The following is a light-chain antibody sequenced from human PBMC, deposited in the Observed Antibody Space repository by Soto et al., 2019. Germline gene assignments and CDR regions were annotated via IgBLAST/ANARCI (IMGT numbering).Light chain of an antibody. Sequence: EVVMTQSPATLSVSPGEGVTLSCRASQGIGDTLAWYQRKPGQAPRLLIYDAPTRATGVPARFSGSGSGTDFTLTISSLQSEDFAVYYCQHYNYWPYTFGQGTKVDIK. CDR2: DAP. V-gene: IGKV3-15*01. CDR3: QHYNYWPYT. J-gene: IGKJ2*01. CDR1: QGIGDT.